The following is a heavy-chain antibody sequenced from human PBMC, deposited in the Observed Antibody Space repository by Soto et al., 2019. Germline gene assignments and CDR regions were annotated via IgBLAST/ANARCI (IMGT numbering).Heavy chain of an antibody. D-gene: IGHD3-3*01. V-gene: IGHV4-61*01. CDR3: AGLQFYDFWSGSDPLDV. CDR1: GASVSSGSYQ. Sequence: PSETLSLTCAVSGASVSSGSYQWSWIRQSPGKGLAWIGFISFTGSTNSNPSLKSRVTFSVDASKNHFSLKLTSVTAADTALYFCAGLQFYDFWSGSDPLDVWGQGTTVTVSS. J-gene: IGHJ6*02. CDR2: ISFTGST.